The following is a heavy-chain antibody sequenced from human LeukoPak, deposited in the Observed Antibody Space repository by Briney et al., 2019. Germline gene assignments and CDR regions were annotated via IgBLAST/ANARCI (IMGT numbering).Heavy chain of an antibody. CDR1: GGSISSDDYC. CDR2: IYYSGST. J-gene: IGHJ3*02. Sequence: MTSQTLSLTCTVSGGSISSDDYCWNWIRQHPGKGLEWIGYIYYSGSTYYNPSLKSRVALSVDTSKNQFSLKLSSLTAADTAVYYCAKSREEIRGLDAFDIWGQGTMVTVSS. CDR3: AKSREEIRGLDAFDI. V-gene: IGHV4-31*03. D-gene: IGHD5-24*01.